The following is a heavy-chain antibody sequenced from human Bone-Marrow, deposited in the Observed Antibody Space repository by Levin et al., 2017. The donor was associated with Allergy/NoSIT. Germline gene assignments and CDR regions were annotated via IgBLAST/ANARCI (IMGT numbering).Heavy chain of an antibody. CDR1: GLTFSSYD. J-gene: IGHJ6*02. Sequence: GGSLRLSCAASGLTFSSYDMHGVRQATGKGLEWVSAIGTAGDTYYPGSVKGRFTISRENAKNALYLQMNSLRAGDTAVYYCARGGRGYSYGYYYYYGMDVWGQGTTVTVSS. CDR2: IGTAGDT. V-gene: IGHV3-13*01. CDR3: ARGGRGYSYGYYYYYGMDV. D-gene: IGHD5-18*01.